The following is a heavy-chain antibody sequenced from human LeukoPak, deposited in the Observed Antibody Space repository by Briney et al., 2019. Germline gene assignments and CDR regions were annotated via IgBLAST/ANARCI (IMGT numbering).Heavy chain of an antibody. CDR1: SSCSNNSY. J-gene: IGHJ4*02. V-gene: IGHV4-59*08. CDR3: AKYRFGSGTISY. D-gene: IGHD3-10*01. CDR2: FYYGGST. Sequence: PSQTLSLTCTVSSSCSNNSYCSWIRQPLGKGLEWIGYFYYGGSTTYNPSLKGRVTISVDTSKNQFSLMLSSVTAADTAIYYCAKYRFGSGTISYWGQGTLVTVSS.